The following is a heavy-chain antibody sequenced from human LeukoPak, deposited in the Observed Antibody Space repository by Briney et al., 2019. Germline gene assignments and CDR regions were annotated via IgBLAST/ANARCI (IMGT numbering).Heavy chain of an antibody. D-gene: IGHD3-16*02. Sequence: GASVKVSCMASGYTFTNYAITWVRQAPGQGPEWMGWISPYNGDRRDALKFQDRVTMTTDTSTTTAYMELRSLRSDDTAVYYCARLRLGELSLGFDPWGQGTLVTVSS. J-gene: IGHJ5*02. V-gene: IGHV1-18*01. CDR2: ISPYNGDR. CDR3: ARLRLGELSLGFDP. CDR1: GYTFTNYA.